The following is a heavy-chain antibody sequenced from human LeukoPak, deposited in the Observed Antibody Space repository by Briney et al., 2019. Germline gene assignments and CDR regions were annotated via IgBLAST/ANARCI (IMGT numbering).Heavy chain of an antibody. V-gene: IGHV3-23*01. Sequence: KPGGSLRLSCAASGFTFSNYVMNRVRQAPGKGLEWVSVISDTGGRTNYADSVKGRFTISRDNSKNILYLQMDSLRAEDTAVYYCAKGQTFWGQGTLVTVSS. CDR1: GFTFSNYV. CDR3: AKGQTF. CDR2: ISDTGGRT. J-gene: IGHJ4*02.